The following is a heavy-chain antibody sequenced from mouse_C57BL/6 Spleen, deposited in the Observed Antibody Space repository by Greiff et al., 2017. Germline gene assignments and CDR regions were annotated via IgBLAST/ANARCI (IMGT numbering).Heavy chain of an antibody. Sequence: SGPGLVKPSQSLSLTCSVTGYSITSGYYWNWIRQFPGNKLEWMGYISYDGSNNYNPSLKNRISITRDTSKNQFFLKLNSVTTEDTATYYCAREGAGYGFAYWGQGTLVTVSA. CDR3: AREGAGYGFAY. CDR2: ISYDGSN. D-gene: IGHD3-2*02. CDR1: GYSITSGYY. V-gene: IGHV3-6*01. J-gene: IGHJ3*01.